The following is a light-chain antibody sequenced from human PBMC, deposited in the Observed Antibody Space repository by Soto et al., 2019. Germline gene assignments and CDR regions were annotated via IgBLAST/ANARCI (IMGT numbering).Light chain of an antibody. CDR3: QQYGSSPPLT. Sequence: IVLTQSPGTLSLSPGGRATLSCRASRGVGSNFLAWYQQKPGQAPRLLIYGASSRATGIPDRFSGSGSGTDFTLTISRLEPEDFAVYYCQQYGSSPPLTFGGGTKVEIK. CDR1: RGVGSNF. V-gene: IGKV3-20*01. CDR2: GAS. J-gene: IGKJ4*01.